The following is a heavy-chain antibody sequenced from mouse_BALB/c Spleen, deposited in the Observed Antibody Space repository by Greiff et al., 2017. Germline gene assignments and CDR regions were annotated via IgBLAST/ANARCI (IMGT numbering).Heavy chain of an antibody. D-gene: IGHD4-1*01. V-gene: IGHV1S127*01. CDR2: IDPSDSET. J-gene: IGHJ3*01. CDR1: GYSFTSYW. CDR3: ARERDWGFAY. Sequence: VQLQQSGPQLVRPGASVKISCKASGYSFTSYWMHWVKQRPGQGLEWIGMIDPSDSETRLNQKFKDKATLTVDKSSSTAYMQLSSPTSEDSAVYYCARERDWGFAYWGQGTLVTVSA.